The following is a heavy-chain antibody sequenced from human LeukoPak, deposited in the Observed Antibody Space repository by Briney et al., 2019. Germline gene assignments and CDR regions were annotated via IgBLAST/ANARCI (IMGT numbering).Heavy chain of an antibody. Sequence: ASVKVSCKASGFTFTNYYMHWVRQAPGQGLEWMGLINPSGSSTNYAQKFQGRVTITADKSTSTAYMELSSLRSEDTAVYYCARDRASYDYVWGSYPPPYYFDYWGQGTLVTVSS. J-gene: IGHJ4*02. D-gene: IGHD3-16*02. CDR3: ARDRASYDYVWGSYPPPYYFDY. CDR1: GFTFTNYY. V-gene: IGHV1-46*01. CDR2: INPSGSST.